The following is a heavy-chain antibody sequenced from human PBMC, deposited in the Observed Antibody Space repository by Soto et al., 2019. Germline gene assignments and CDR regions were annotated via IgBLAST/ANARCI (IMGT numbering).Heavy chain of an antibody. J-gene: IGHJ6*03. V-gene: IGHV1-69*13. CDR2: IIPIFGTA. Sequence: ASVKVSCKASGGTFSSYAISWVRQAPGQGLEWMGGIIPIFGTANYAQKFQGRVTITADESTSTAYMELSSLRSEDTAVYYCARDWATYYYDSSGYYPLDVWGKGTT. CDR3: ARDWATYYYDSSGYYPLDV. D-gene: IGHD3-22*01. CDR1: GGTFSSYA.